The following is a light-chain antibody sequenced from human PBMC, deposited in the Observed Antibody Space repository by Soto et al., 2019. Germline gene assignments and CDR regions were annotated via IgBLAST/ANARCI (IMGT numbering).Light chain of an antibody. CDR3: QHRNNWQWT. CDR1: QSVSSSY. Sequence: EIVLTQSPGTLSLSPGERATLSCRASQSVSSSYLAWYQQQPGQAPRLLIYDASNRATGIPPRFSGSGSGTDFTLTISSLEPEDFAVYYCQHRNNWQWTFGQGTKVDI. J-gene: IGKJ1*01. V-gene: IGKV3D-20*02. CDR2: DAS.